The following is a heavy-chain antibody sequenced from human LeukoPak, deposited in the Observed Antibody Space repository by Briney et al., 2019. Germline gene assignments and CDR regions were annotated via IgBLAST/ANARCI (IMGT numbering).Heavy chain of an antibody. V-gene: IGHV3-23*01. CDR1: GFTFSSYA. CDR2: ISGSGGST. Sequence: GGSLRLSCAASGFTFSSYATSWVRQAPGKGLEWVSAISGSGGSTYYADSVKGRFTISRDNSKNTLYLQMNSLRAEDTAVYYCAKGMTTVTTYLPYYYGMDVWGQGTTVTVSS. CDR3: AKGMTTVTTYLPYYYGMDV. D-gene: IGHD4-17*01. J-gene: IGHJ6*02.